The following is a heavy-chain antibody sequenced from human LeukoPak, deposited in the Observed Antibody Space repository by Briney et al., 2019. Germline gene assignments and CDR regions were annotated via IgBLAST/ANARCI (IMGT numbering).Heavy chain of an antibody. J-gene: IGHJ3*02. Sequence: PGGSLRLSCAASGLSLSVNYMTWVRQSPGKGLEWLSNIYRDGNTYYADPVNGRFSISRDDYKNTLYLEMNSLRAEDTALYYCARYTFRAVDIWGQGSMVTVSS. CDR1: GLSLSVNY. CDR2: IYRDGNT. D-gene: IGHD2-2*02. CDR3: ARYTFRAVDI. V-gene: IGHV3-53*01.